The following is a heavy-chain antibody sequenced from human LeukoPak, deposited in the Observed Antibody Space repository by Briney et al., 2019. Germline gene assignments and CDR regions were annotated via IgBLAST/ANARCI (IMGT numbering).Heavy chain of an antibody. CDR1: GFTFSSYW. CDR3: ARIHFTYYYDSSGYPSNWFDP. CDR2: IKQDESEK. Sequence: GGSLRLSCAASGFTFSSYWMSWVRQAPGKGLEWVANIKQDESEKYYVDSVKGRFTISRDNAKNSLYLQMNSLRAEDTAVYYCARIHFTYYYDSSGYPSNWFDPWGQGALVTVSS. V-gene: IGHV3-7*01. D-gene: IGHD3-22*01. J-gene: IGHJ5*02.